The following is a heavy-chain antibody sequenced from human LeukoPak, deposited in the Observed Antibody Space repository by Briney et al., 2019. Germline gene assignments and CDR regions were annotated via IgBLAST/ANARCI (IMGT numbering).Heavy chain of an antibody. CDR1: GGSFCVYY. CDR2: INHSGST. D-gene: IGHD3-10*01. J-gene: IGHJ4*02. Sequence: WDPVSLTCAVCGGSFCVYYWSWIREPPGKGLEGIGEINHSGSTNYNPSLKSRVTISVDTSKNQFSLKLSSVTAADTAVYYCARGREYYGSGSYRYFDYWGQGTLVTASS. CDR3: ARGREYYGSGSYRYFDY. V-gene: IGHV4-34*01.